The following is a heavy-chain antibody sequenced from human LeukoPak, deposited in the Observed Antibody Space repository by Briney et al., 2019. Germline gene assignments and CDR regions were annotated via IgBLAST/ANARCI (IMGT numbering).Heavy chain of an antibody. V-gene: IGHV3-30-3*01. D-gene: IGHD2-2*01. CDR2: ISYDGSNK. J-gene: IGHJ6*02. CDR1: GFTFSSYA. CDR3: ARDRAMAHPWGVPAARYYGMDV. Sequence: GRSLRLYCPASGFTFSSYAMHWVRQAPGKGLEWVAVISYDGSNKYYADSVKGRFTISRDNSKNTLYLQMNSLRAEDTAVYYCARDRAMAHPWGVPAARYYGMDVWGQGTTVTVSS.